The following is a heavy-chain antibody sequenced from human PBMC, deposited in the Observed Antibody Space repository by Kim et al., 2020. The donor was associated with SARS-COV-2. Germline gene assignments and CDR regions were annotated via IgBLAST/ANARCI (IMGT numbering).Heavy chain of an antibody. V-gene: IGHV3-21*04. J-gene: IGHJ2*01. CDR2: ISSSSSYI. Sequence: GGSLRLSCAASGFTFSSYSMNWVRQAPGKGLEWVSSISSSSSYIYYADSVKGRFTISRDNAKNSLYLQMNSLRAEDTAVYYCARDGYYYDSSGYSNNWYFDLWGRGTLVTVSS. CDR3: ARDGYYYDSSGYSNNWYFDL. CDR1: GFTFSSYS. D-gene: IGHD3-22*01.